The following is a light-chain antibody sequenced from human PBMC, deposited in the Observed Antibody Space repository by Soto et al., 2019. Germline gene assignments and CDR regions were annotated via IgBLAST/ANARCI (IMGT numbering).Light chain of an antibody. V-gene: IGKV3-11*01. CDR2: DAS. Sequence: EIVLTQSPATLSLSPGERATLSCRASQSVSNFLAWYQQKPGQAPRLLIYDASNRATGIPARFSGSGSGTDFTLTIRSLEPEDFAIYYCQQSYKTPHTFGQGTKLETK. J-gene: IGKJ2*01. CDR3: QQSYKTPHT. CDR1: QSVSNF.